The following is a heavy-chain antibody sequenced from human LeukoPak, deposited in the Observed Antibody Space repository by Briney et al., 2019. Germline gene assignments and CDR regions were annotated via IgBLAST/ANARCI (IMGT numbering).Heavy chain of an antibody. CDR2: IRSKANSYAT. Sequence: PGGSLRLSCAASGFTFSGSAMHWVRQASGKGLEWVGRIRSKANSYATAYAASVKGRFTISRDDSKNTAYLQMNSLKTEDTAVYYCTWERRGYSYGPALRYYYYMDVWGKGTTVTISS. CDR1: GFTFSGSA. CDR3: TWERRGYSYGPALRYYYYMDV. V-gene: IGHV3-73*01. D-gene: IGHD5-18*01. J-gene: IGHJ6*03.